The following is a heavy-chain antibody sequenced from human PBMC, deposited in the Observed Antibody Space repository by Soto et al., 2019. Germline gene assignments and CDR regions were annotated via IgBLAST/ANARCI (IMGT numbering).Heavy chain of an antibody. V-gene: IGHV4-34*01. D-gene: IGHD3-10*01. CDR3: AGYSSSFVAFEV. CDR2: VSQSGRI. J-gene: IGHJ3*01. Sequence: QVQLQQWGAGLLKPSETLSLDCGVLGGSFTDYDWTWVRQSPGRGLEGIGEVSQSGRITYNPSLKNRVTIARDPAKLQFSLRLASVTAEYTALYYCAGYSSSFVAFEVWGHGTEVTVSS. CDR1: GGSFTDYD.